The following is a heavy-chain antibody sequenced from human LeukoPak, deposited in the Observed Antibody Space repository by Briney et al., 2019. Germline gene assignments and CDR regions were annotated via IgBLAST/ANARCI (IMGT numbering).Heavy chain of an antibody. D-gene: IGHD3-9*01. J-gene: IGHJ3*02. CDR3: AAGILTGYPPREVAFDI. V-gene: IGHV1-69*13. CDR1: GGTFSSYA. Sequence: AASVKVSCKASGGTFSSYAISWVRQAPGQGLEWMGGIIPIFGTANYAQKFQGGVTITADESTSTAYMELSSLRSEDTAVYYCAAGILTGYPPREVAFDIWGQGTMVTVSS. CDR2: IIPIFGTA.